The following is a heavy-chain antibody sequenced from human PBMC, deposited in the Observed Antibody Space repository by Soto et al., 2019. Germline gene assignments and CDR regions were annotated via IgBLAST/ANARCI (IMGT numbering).Heavy chain of an antibody. CDR1: GGTFSSYR. D-gene: IGHD6-13*01. CDR3: VRDSGAKLSSS. CDR2: IVPIYRTV. V-gene: IGHV1-69*13. J-gene: IGHJ4*02. Sequence: ASVKGSCKASGGTFSSYRINWVRQAPGQGLEWVGGIVPIYRTVDYAQKFQGRVTITADESARTSYMELRSLKSQVTAVYYCVRDSGAKLSSSWGQGTLVTVSS.